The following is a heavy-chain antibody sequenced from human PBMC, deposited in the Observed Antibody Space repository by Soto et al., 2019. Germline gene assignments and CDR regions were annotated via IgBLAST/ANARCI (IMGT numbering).Heavy chain of an antibody. CDR1: GFTLSDFA. V-gene: IGHV3-30-3*01. CDR2: ISYDASKN. D-gene: IGHD4-17*01. Sequence: QVQLVESGGGVVQPGKSLRLSCAASGFTLSDFAMHWVRQAPGKRLECVAVISYDASKNYFADSVKGRCTISSDNSNNTLYPQMTSLRADDTAVYYCASPVGDFAAYFDVGAQGTGVTVSS. J-gene: IGHJ4*02. CDR3: ASPVGDFAAYFDV.